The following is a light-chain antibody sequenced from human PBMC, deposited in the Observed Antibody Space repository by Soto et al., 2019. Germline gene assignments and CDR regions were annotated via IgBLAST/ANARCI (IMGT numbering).Light chain of an antibody. CDR3: QHYRNWPPLT. CDR2: GAS. Sequence: EIVVTQSPATLSVSPGERVSLSCRASQSVGSQLAWYQQKPGQAPRLLIYGASTRATGIPARFSGSGSGTEFTLTIGSLQSEDFAVYYCQHYRNWPPLTVGGGTKVDIK. CDR1: QSVGSQ. V-gene: IGKV3-15*01. J-gene: IGKJ4*01.